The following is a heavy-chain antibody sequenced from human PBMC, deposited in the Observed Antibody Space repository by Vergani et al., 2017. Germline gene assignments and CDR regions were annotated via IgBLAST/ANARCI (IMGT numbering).Heavy chain of an antibody. CDR3: ARDGEATDYYGMDV. D-gene: IGHD5-12*01. Sequence: EVQLVESGGGLVQPGGSLRLSCAASGFTFSSYDMHWVRQATGKGLEWVSAIGTAGDTYYPGSVKGRFTISRDNSKNTLYLQMNSLRAEDTAVYYCARDGEATDYYGMDVWGQGTTVTVSS. V-gene: IGHV3-13*04. CDR1: GFTFSSYD. J-gene: IGHJ6*02. CDR2: IGTAGDT.